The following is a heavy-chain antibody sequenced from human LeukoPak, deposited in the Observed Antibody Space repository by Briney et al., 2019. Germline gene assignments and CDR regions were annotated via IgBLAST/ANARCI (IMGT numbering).Heavy chain of an antibody. J-gene: IGHJ4*02. CDR3: ARDYDTSGYYDY. CDR2: ISSSSSYI. Sequence: PGGSLRLSCAASGFAFSSYSMSWVRQAPGKGLEWVSSISSSSSYIYYTDSVKGRFTISRDNAKNSLYLQVDSLRAEDTAVYYCARDYDTSGYYDYWGQGTLVTVSS. CDR1: GFAFSSYS. V-gene: IGHV3-21*01. D-gene: IGHD3-22*01.